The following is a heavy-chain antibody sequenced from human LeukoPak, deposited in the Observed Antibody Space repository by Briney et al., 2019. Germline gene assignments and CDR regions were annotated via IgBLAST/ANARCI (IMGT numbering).Heavy chain of an antibody. V-gene: IGHV1-2*02. J-gene: IGHJ5*02. Sequence: ASVTVSCKASGYTFTGYYMHWVRQAPRQGLEWMGWINPNSGGTNYAQKFQGRVTMTRDTSISTAYMELSRLRSDDTAVYSCARASAPSIAARLGNWFDPWGQGTWSPSPQ. D-gene: IGHD6-6*01. CDR1: GYTFTGYY. CDR3: ARASAPSIAARLGNWFDP. CDR2: INPNSGGT.